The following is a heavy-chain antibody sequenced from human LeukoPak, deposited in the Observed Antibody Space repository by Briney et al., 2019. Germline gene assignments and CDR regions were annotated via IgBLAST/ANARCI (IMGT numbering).Heavy chain of an antibody. CDR2: MNPNSGNT. V-gene: IGHV1-8*01. CDR3: ARVSGYYYYYYYMDV. D-gene: IGHD3-22*01. Sequence: ASVKVSCKASGYTFTSDDINWGRQATGQGLEWRGWMNPNSGNTGYAQKFQGRVTMTRNTSISTAYMELSSLRSADTAVYYCARVSGYYYYYYYMDVWGKGTTVTVSS. J-gene: IGHJ6*03. CDR1: GYTFTSDD.